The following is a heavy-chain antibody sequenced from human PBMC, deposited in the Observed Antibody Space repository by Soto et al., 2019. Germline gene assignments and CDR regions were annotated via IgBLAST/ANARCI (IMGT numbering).Heavy chain of an antibody. CDR2: ISAYNGNT. CDR1: GYTFTSYC. V-gene: IGHV1-18*04. Sequence: ASVKVSCKASGYTFTSYCISWVRQAPGQGLEWMGWISAYNGNTNYAQKLQGRVTMTTDTSTSTAYMELRSLRSDDTAVYYCARVTYSSSSDYYYYYGMDVWGQGTTVTVSS. D-gene: IGHD6-6*01. CDR3: ARVTYSSSSDYYYYYGMDV. J-gene: IGHJ6*02.